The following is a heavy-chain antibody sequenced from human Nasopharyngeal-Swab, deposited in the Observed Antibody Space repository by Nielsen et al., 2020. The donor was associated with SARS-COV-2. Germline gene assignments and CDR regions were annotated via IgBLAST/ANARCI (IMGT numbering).Heavy chain of an antibody. D-gene: IGHD3-10*01. CDR1: GYTFTGYY. Sequence: ASVKVSCKASGYTFTGYYMHWVRQAPGQGLEWMGRINPNSGGTNYAQKFQGRVTMTRDTSISTAYMELSRLGSDGTAVYYCAAGSGSYGGHWNYWGQGTLVTVSS. CDR3: AAGSGSYGGHWNY. CDR2: INPNSGGT. V-gene: IGHV1-2*06. J-gene: IGHJ4*02.